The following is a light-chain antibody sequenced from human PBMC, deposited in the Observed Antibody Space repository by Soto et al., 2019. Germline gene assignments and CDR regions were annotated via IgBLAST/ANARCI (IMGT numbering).Light chain of an antibody. J-gene: IGKJ1*01. Sequence: DIQMTQSPSSLSASVGDRVTITCRASQSITTYLNWYQQKPGKAPKLLMDAASSLQSGVSSRFSGSASGTDFTLTISSLQPEDFATYYCQQTYSTPQTFGQGTEVDIK. CDR1: QSITTY. CDR2: AAS. V-gene: IGKV1-39*01. CDR3: QQTYSTPQT.